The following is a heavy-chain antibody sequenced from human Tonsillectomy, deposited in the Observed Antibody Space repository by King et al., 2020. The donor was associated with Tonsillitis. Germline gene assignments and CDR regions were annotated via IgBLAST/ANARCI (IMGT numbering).Heavy chain of an antibody. CDR2: IYYSGST. CDR1: GGSISSGGYY. CDR3: ARDPKGYYYGMDV. J-gene: IGHJ6*04. V-gene: IGHV4-31*03. Sequence: VQLQESGPGLVKPSQTLSLTCTVSGGSISSGGYYWGWIRQHPGKGLGWIGYIYYSGSTYYNPSLKSRVTISVDTSKNQFSLKLSSVTAADTAVYYCARDPKGYYYGMDVWGEGTTVTVSS.